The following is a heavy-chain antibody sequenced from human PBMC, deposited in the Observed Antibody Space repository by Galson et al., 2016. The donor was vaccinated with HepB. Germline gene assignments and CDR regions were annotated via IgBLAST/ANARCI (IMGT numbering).Heavy chain of an antibody. CDR3: SRARGYSYGYSDY. CDR1: GFTFGDYA. Sequence: SLRLSCAASGFTFGDYALSWFSQAPGKGLEWVGFIRTKGYDGTADYAASVKGRFTISRDDSKSIAYLQMNSLKTEDTAVYYCSRARGYSYGYSDYWGQGTLVTVSS. CDR2: IRTKGYDGTA. D-gene: IGHD5-18*01. V-gene: IGHV3-49*03. J-gene: IGHJ4*02.